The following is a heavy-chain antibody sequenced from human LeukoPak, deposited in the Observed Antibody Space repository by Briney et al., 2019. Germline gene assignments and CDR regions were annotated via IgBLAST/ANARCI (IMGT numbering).Heavy chain of an antibody. CDR3: AGRHDFYGMDV. Sequence: ASVKVSCKASGYTFTSYYIHWVRQAPGQGLEWMGRINPNSGGTNYEQKFQGRVTMTRDTSINTAYMELSRLTSDDTAVFYCAGRHDFYGMDVWGQGTTVTVSS. J-gene: IGHJ6*02. D-gene: IGHD2-21*02. CDR1: GYTFTSYY. V-gene: IGHV1-2*06. CDR2: INPNSGGT.